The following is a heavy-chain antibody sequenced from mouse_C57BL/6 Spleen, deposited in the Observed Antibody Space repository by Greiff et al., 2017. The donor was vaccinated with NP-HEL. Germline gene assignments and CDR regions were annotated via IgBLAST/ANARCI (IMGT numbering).Heavy chain of an antibody. J-gene: IGHJ1*03. CDR2: ISYDGSN. V-gene: IGHV3-6*01. CDR3: ARDYGSSPFDV. Sequence: EVKLMESGPGLVKPSQSLSLTCSVTGYSITSGYYWNWIRQFPGNKLEWMGYISYDGSNNYNPSLKNRISITRDTSKNQFFLKWNSVTTEDTATYYCARDYGSSPFDVWGTGTTVTVSS. CDR1: GYSITSGYY. D-gene: IGHD1-1*01.